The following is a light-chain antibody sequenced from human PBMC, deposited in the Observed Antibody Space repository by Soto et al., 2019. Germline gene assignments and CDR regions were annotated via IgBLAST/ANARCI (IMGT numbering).Light chain of an antibody. CDR2: AAS. Sequence: DIQMTQSPSSLSASVGDRVTITCRASQSISSYLNWYQQKPGKAPKLLIYAASSLQSGITLRFSGSGSGKDLNLTISSLQPEDFETYYCKQSYSTLWTFGQGTKVEI. CDR3: KQSYSTLWT. J-gene: IGKJ1*01. CDR1: QSISSY. V-gene: IGKV1-39*01.